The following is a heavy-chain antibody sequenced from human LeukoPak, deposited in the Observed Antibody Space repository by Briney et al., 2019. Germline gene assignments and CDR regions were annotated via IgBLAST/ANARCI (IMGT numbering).Heavy chain of an antibody. J-gene: IGHJ4*02. CDR1: GFTVSSNY. Sequence: PGGSLRLSCAASGFTVSSNYMSWVRQAPGKGLEWVSVIYSGGSTYYADSVKGRFTISRDNSKNTLYLQMNSLRAEDTAVYYCARGAAEQWLVLHEDYWGQGTLVTVSS. V-gene: IGHV3-53*01. D-gene: IGHD6-19*01. CDR2: IYSGGST. CDR3: ARGAAEQWLVLHEDY.